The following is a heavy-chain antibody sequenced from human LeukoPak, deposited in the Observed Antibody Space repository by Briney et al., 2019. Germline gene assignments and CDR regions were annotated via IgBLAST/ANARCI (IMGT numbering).Heavy chain of an antibody. J-gene: IGHJ4*02. D-gene: IGHD6-13*01. CDR1: GGSASSYP. V-gene: IGHV4-59*08. Sequence: SETLSLTCTVSGGSASSYPWSWIRQPPGKGLEWIGYFYYSGSTNYNPSLKSRVTISVDTSKSQFSLKLTSVTAADTAVYYCARTRSQGIAAQYFDYWGQGTLVTVSS. CDR2: FYYSGST. CDR3: ARTRSQGIAAQYFDY.